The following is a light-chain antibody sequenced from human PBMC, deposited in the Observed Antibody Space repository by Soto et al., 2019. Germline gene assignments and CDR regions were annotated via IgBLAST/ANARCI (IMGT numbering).Light chain of an antibody. Sequence: QSVLTQPPSASGTPGQRVTISCSGSNSNLGSNTVNWYQQLPGTAPKLLIYSNNQRPSGVPGRFSDSKSGTSASLAISGLQSEDEADYYCASWDDSLNGVVFGGGTQLTVL. CDR3: ASWDDSLNGVV. CDR1: NSNLGSNT. CDR2: SNN. J-gene: IGLJ2*01. V-gene: IGLV1-44*01.